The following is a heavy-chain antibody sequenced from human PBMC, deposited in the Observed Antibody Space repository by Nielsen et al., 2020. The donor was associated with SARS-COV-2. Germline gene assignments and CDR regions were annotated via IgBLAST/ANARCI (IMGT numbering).Heavy chain of an antibody. D-gene: IGHD3-16*02. V-gene: IGHV4-39*01. Sequence: SETLSLTCTVSGGSISSSSYYWGWIRQPPGKGLEWIGSIYYSGSTYYNPSLKSRVTISVDTSKNQFSLKLSSVTAADTAVYYCATRIMITFGGVIGRGAFDIWGQGTMVTVSS. CDR1: GGSISSSSYY. J-gene: IGHJ3*02. CDR2: IYYSGST. CDR3: ATRIMITFGGVIGRGAFDI.